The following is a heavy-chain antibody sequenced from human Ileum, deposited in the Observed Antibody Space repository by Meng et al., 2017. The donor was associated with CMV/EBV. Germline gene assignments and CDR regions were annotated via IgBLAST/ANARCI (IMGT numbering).Heavy chain of an antibody. Sequence: QSQLQGSGPSLLQPSETLSLTCTVTGGSLTSYYWTWIRQPAGKGLEWIGRIHPTGTTDDNPSLRSRVSMSLDKSKNQFSLKLTSVTAADTAVYYCARAAARGVPVDLWGQGTLVTVSS. J-gene: IGHJ5*02. CDR3: ARAAARGVPVDL. D-gene: IGHD3-10*01. CDR1: GGSLTSYY. V-gene: IGHV4-4*07. CDR2: IHPTGTT.